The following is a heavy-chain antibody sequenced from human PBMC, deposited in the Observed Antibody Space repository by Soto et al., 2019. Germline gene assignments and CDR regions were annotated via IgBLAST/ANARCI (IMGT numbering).Heavy chain of an antibody. D-gene: IGHD3-10*01. Sequence: EVQLLESGGGLVQPGGSLRLTCAASGFTFETYVMTWVRQTPGQGLEWVSAIDGGRSGTYYAGSVKGRFTISRDNLENTLFLQMENLRVEDTAVYYCAKGVSDVNWFAEYWGQGILVTVSS. CDR2: IDGGRSGT. CDR1: GFTFETYV. V-gene: IGHV3-23*01. J-gene: IGHJ4*02. CDR3: AKGVSDVNWFAEY.